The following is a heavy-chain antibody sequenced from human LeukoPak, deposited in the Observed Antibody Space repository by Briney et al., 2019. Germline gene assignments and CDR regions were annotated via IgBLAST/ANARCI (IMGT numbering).Heavy chain of an antibody. D-gene: IGHD4-17*01. CDR1: GFTFSSYE. CDR3: APHPLYGDYTVDY. V-gene: IGHV3-48*03. Sequence: GGSLRLSCAASGFTFSSYEMNWVRQAPGKGLEWVSYISSSGSTIYYADSVKGRFTISRDNAKNSLYLQMNSLRAEDTAVYYCAPHPLYGDYTVDYWGQGTLVTVSS. CDR2: ISSSGSTI. J-gene: IGHJ4*02.